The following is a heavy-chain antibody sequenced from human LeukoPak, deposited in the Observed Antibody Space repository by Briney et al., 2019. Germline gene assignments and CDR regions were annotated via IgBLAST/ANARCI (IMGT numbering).Heavy chain of an antibody. J-gene: IGHJ4*02. Sequence: ASVKVSCKASGYRFTIYYMHWVRQAPGQGLEWMGIINPSGGSTTYAQKFQGRVTMTRDTSTSTVYMELRSLRSEDTAVYYCAISDYGVTQSYDYWGQGTLVTVSS. CDR1: GYRFTIYY. CDR3: AISDYGVTQSYDY. CDR2: INPSGGST. V-gene: IGHV1-46*01. D-gene: IGHD4-17*01.